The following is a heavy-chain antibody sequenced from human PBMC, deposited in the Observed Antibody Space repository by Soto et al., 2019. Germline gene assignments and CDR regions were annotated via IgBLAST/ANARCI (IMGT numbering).Heavy chain of an antibody. J-gene: IGHJ5*02. CDR1: GYIFMNFA. CDR3: ARGPRYSIEIVQVPAFMFEDWFDP. Sequence: QAQLVQSGAEVRKPGASVKVSCKASGYIFMNFALHWVRQAPGQTFEWMGWINTGNGKTEYSQKFQGRITNNRDTSPSNGYMEPSDLRSEDKAVYYCARGPRYSIEIVQVPAFMFEDWFDPWGQGTLVTVSS. CDR2: INTGNGKT. D-gene: IGHD3-9*01. V-gene: IGHV1-3*04.